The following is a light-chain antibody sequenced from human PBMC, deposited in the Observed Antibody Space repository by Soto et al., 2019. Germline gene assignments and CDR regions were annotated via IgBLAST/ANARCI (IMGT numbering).Light chain of an antibody. J-gene: IGLJ2*01. CDR1: SRDVGGYNY. CDR3: SSYISSSTIVV. V-gene: IGLV2-14*01. Sequence: QSALTQPASVSGSPGQSITISCTGTSRDVGGYNYVSWHQQHPGKAPKVIITEVSNRPSWVSNRFSGSKSGNTASLTISGLQAEDEADYYCSSYISSSTIVVFGGGTKLTVL. CDR2: EVS.